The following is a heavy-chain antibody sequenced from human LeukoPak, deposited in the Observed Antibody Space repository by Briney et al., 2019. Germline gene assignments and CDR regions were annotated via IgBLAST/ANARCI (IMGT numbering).Heavy chain of an antibody. Sequence: GESLKISCQGSGYSFTSYWISWVRQLPGKGLEWMGRIDPSDSYTNYSPSFQGHVTISADKSISTAYLQWSSLKASDTAMYYCARPFHCGGDCYDYWGQGTLVTVSS. CDR2: IDPSDSYT. CDR1: GYSFTSYW. V-gene: IGHV5-10-1*01. J-gene: IGHJ4*02. D-gene: IGHD2-21*01. CDR3: ARPFHCGGDCYDY.